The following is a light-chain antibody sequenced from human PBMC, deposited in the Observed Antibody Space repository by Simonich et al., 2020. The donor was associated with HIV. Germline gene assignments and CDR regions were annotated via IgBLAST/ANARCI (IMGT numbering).Light chain of an antibody. J-gene: IGKJ4*01. CDR1: QSFSTY. Sequence: DIQMTQSPSSLSASVGDRVTITCRASQSFSTYLNWYQQKPGTAPKLLIYTASSLQSGVPSRFSGSGSGTDFTLTISSLQPEDFATYYCQQSYSTPGTFGGGTRVDIK. CDR3: QQSYSTPGT. V-gene: IGKV1-39*01. CDR2: TAS.